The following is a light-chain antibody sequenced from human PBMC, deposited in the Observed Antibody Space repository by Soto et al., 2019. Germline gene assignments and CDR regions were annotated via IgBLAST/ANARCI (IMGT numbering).Light chain of an antibody. CDR2: GAS. V-gene: IGKV3-20*01. J-gene: IGKJ5*01. CDR3: QHYVSSQIT. CDR1: QSVGNSY. Sequence: EIVLTQSPGTLSLSPGERAALSCGASQSVGNSYLAWYQQKPGQAPRLLIYGASSRATGIPDRFSGSGSGTDFTLTISRLEPEDFAVYYCQHYVSSQITFGHGTPLEIK.